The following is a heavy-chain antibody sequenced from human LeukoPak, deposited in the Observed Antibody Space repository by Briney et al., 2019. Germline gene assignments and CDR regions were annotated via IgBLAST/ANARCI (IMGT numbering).Heavy chain of an antibody. J-gene: IGHJ4*02. CDR1: GFTFSSYG. CDR2: IWYDGSNR. D-gene: IGHD6-19*01. CDR3: ARDNSGWSYFDY. Sequence: GGSLRLSCAASGFTFSSYGMHWVRQAPGKGLEWVAVIWYDGSNRYYADSVKVRFTISIDNSKNTLYLQMNSLRAEDTAVYYCARDNSGWSYFDYWGQGTLVTVSS. V-gene: IGHV3-33*01.